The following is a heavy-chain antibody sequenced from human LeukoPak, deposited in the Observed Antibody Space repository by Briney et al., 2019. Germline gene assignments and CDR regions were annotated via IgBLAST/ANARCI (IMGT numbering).Heavy chain of an antibody. CDR2: IIPIFGTA. Sequence: VKVSCKASGGTFSSYAISWVRRAPGQGLEWMGGIIPIFGTANYAQKLQGRVTITADESTSTAYMELSSLRSEDTAVYYCARNTGYCSGGSCYVHDWFDPWGQGTLVTVSS. D-gene: IGHD2-15*01. CDR3: ARNTGYCSGGSCYVHDWFDP. V-gene: IGHV1-69*01. CDR1: GGTFSSYA. J-gene: IGHJ5*02.